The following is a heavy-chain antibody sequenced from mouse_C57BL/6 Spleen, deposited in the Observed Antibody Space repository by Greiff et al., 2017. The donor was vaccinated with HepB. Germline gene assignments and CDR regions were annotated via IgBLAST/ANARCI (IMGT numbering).Heavy chain of an antibody. CDR3: ARYGRNWYFDV. D-gene: IGHD1-1*01. CDR1: GYTFTSYW. V-gene: IGHV1-69*01. J-gene: IGHJ1*03. Sequence: QVQLQQPGAELVMPGALVKLSCKASGYTFTSYWMHWVKQRPGQGLEWIGEIDPSDSYTNYNQKFKGKSTLTVDKSSSTAYMQLSSLTSEDSAVYYCARYGRNWYFDVWGTGTTVTVSS. CDR2: IDPSDSYT.